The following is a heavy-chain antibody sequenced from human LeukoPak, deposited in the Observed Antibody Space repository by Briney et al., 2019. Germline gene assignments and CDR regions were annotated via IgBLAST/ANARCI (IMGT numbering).Heavy chain of an antibody. V-gene: IGHV1-58*02. Sequence: ASVKVSCKASGFTFSNSAIQWVRQARGQRLEWIGWIIVGSGRTHYAQNLQERLTITRDMSTNTAYMELSSLRSEDTAVYYCARGGYDVFTALPTPLDHWGQGTLVTVSS. D-gene: IGHD3-9*01. CDR3: ARGGYDVFTALPTPLDH. CDR2: IIVGSGRT. J-gene: IGHJ4*02. CDR1: GFTFSNSA.